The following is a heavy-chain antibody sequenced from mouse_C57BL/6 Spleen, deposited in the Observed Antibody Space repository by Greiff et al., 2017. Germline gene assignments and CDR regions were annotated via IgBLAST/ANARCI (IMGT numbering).Heavy chain of an antibody. J-gene: IGHJ1*03. CDR1: GFTFSDYG. CDR2: ISSGSSTI. Sequence: EVKLMESGGGLVKPGGSLKLSCAASGFTFSDYGMHWVRQAPEKGLEWVAYISSGSSTIYYADTVKGRFTISRDNAKNTLFLQMTSLRSEDTAMYYCARGLLSDYDGYWYFDVWGTGTTVTVSS. V-gene: IGHV5-17*01. D-gene: IGHD2-4*01. CDR3: ARGLLSDYDGYWYFDV.